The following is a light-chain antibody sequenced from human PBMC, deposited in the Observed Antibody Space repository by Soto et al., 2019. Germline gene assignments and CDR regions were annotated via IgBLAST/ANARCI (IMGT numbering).Light chain of an antibody. CDR2: AAS. Sequence: DIQMTQPPSFVSASVGDRVTITCRASQGISSWLAWYQHKPGRAPKLLIHAASSLESGVPSRFSGSGPGTDSTPPISSLQPDDFATYYCQQTTSCPLTFGGGTKVEIK. V-gene: IGKV1-12*01. CDR3: QQTTSCPLT. CDR1: QGISSW. J-gene: IGKJ4*01.